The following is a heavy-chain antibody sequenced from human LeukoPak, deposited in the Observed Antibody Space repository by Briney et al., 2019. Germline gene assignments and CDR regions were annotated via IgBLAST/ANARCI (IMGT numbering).Heavy chain of an antibody. CDR3: ARQKRSEYCSSTSCYGMGYYYYYYYMDV. D-gene: IGHD2-2*01. V-gene: IGHV4-34*01. Sequence: SETLSLTCAVYGGSFSGYYWSWIRQPSGKGLEWIGEINHSGSTNYNPSLKSRVTISVDTSKNQFSLKLSSVTAADTAVYYCARQKRSEYCSSTSCYGMGYYYYYYYMDVWGKGTTVTISS. CDR1: GGSFSGYY. J-gene: IGHJ6*03. CDR2: INHSGST.